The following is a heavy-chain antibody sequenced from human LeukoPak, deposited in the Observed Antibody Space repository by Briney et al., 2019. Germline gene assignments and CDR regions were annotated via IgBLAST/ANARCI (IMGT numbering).Heavy chain of an antibody. CDR2: IGGRGDSI. CDR1: GLTFKIYS. D-gene: IGHD3-22*01. V-gene: IGHV3-23*01. CDR3: AKDYYETSGYFDS. Sequence: GGSLRLSCAASGLTFKIYSMHWVRQAPGKGLEWVAVIGGRGDSIFYADFEKGRFTISRDNSKNTVDLQMSSLRAEDTAIYYCAKDYYETSGYFDSWGQGSLVSVSS. J-gene: IGHJ4*02.